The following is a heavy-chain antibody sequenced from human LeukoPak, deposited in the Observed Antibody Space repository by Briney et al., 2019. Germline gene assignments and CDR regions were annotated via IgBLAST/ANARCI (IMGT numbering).Heavy chain of an antibody. CDR2: ISHSGNYI. V-gene: IGHV3-21*01. D-gene: IGHD2-15*01. J-gene: IGHJ3*02. CDR3: VREVVAAYDALDI. Sequence: GGSLRLSCAASGFTFSSYSLNWVRQAPGKGLEWVSSISHSGNYIYYADSVEGRFTISRDNAKNSVYLEMNSLRAEDTAVYYCVREVVAAYDALDIWGQGTMVTVSS. CDR1: GFTFSSYS.